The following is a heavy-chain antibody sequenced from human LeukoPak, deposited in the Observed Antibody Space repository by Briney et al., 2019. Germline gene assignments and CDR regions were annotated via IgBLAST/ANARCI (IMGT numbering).Heavy chain of an antibody. J-gene: IGHJ6*03. D-gene: IGHD3-10*01. CDR2: MNPNSGNT. V-gene: IGHV1-8*01. CDR3: ARIYYRRSDYHYYYMDV. Sequence: ASVKVSCKASGYTFTSYDINWVRQAPGQGLEWVGWMNPNSGNTGSAQKVQGRSTITMNTSISTAYMELSSLRSEDTAVYYCARIYYRRSDYHYYYMDVWGEGTTVTVSS. CDR1: GYTFTSYD.